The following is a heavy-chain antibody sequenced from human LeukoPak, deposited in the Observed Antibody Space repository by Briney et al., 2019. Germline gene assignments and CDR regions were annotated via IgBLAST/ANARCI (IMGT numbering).Heavy chain of an antibody. CDR2: IYYSGST. J-gene: IGHJ4*02. D-gene: IGHD5/OR15-5a*01. CDR1: GGSISSHY. CDR3: ARSTSDVYFDY. Sequence: SETLSLTCTVSGGSISSHYWSWIRQPPGKGLEWIGYIYYSGSTNYNPSLKSRVTISVDTSKNQFSLKLSSVTAADTAVYYCARSTSDVYFDYWGQGTLVTVSS. V-gene: IGHV4-59*11.